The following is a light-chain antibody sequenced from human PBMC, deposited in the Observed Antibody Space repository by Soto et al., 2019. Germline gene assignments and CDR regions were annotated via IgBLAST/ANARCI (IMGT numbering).Light chain of an antibody. Sequence: QSALTQPASVSGSPGQSIAFSCTGTSSDVGAYDFVSWYQQHPDKAPKLLIYEVSNRPSGVSDRFSGSKSVNTATLTISGLQAEDEADYYCSSHTTSNTRVFGTGTKVTVL. CDR2: EVS. CDR1: SSDVGAYDF. J-gene: IGLJ1*01. CDR3: SSHTTSNTRV. V-gene: IGLV2-14*03.